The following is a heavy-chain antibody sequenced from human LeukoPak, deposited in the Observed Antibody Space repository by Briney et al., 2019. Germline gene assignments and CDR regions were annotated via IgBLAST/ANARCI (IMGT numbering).Heavy chain of an antibody. CDR1: GGSFSGYY. CDR3: ASSRYDFWSGYSPMDV. D-gene: IGHD3-3*01. CDR2: INRSGST. V-gene: IGHV4-34*01. Sequence: SETLSLTCAVYGGSFSGYYWSWIRQPPGKGLEWIGEINRSGSTNYNPSLKSRVTISVDTSKNQFSLKLSSVTAADTAVYYCASSRYDFWSGYSPMDVWGKGTTVTVSS. J-gene: IGHJ6*04.